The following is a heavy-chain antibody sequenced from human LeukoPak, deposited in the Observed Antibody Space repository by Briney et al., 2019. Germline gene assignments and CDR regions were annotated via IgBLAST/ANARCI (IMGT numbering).Heavy chain of an antibody. CDR2: IIPIFGTA. D-gene: IGHD3-10*01. V-gene: IGHV1-69*05. CDR1: GGTFSSYA. J-gene: IGHJ4*01. CDR3: AARFGEYRRVSFDY. Sequence: SVKVSCKASGGTFSSYAISWVRQAPGQGLEWMGGIIPIFGTANYAQKFQGRATTTTDESTSTAYMEVSSLRSEDTAVYYCAARFGEYRRVSFDYWGQGTLVTVSS.